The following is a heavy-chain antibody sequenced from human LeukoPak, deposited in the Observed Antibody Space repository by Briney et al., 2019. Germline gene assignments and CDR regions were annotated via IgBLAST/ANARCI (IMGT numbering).Heavy chain of an antibody. V-gene: IGHV4-59*01. J-gene: IGHJ6*02. D-gene: IGHD6-13*01. CDR1: GGSISSYY. CDR2: IYYSGST. CDR3: ARGGIQQQLAYYYYGMDV. Sequence: ETQSLTCTVSGGSISSYYWSWIRQPPGKGLEWIGYIYYSGSTNYNPSLKSRVTISVDTSKNQFSLKLSSVTAADTAVYYCARGGIQQQLAYYYYGMDVWGQGTTVSVSS.